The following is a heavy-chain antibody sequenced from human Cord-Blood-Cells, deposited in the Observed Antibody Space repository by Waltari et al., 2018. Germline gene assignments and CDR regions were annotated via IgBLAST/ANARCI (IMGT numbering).Heavy chain of an antibody. Sequence: QLQLQESGPGLVKPSETLSLTCTVSGGSISSSSYYWGWIRQPPGKGLVWIGSIYYSGSTYYNPSLKSRVTISVDTSKNQFSLKLSSVTAADTAVYYCASVRFLEWLLYYWGQGTLVTVSS. V-gene: IGHV4-39*01. CDR3: ASVRFLEWLLYY. CDR1: GGSISSSSYY. J-gene: IGHJ4*02. CDR2: IYYSGST. D-gene: IGHD3-3*01.